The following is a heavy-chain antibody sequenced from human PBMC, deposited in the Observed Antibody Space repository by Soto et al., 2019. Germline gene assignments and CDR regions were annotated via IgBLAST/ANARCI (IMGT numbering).Heavy chain of an antibody. CDR3: ARESAYYYDSSGYYPIDY. V-gene: IGHV4-30-4*01. D-gene: IGHD3-22*01. J-gene: IGHJ4*02. CDR2: IYYSGST. CDR1: GGSISSGDYY. Sequence: SETLSLTCTVSGGSISSGDYYWSWIRQPPGKGLEWIGYIYYSGSTYYNPSLKSRVTISVDTSKNQFSLKLSSVTAADTAVYYWARESAYYYDSSGYYPIDYGGQGTL.